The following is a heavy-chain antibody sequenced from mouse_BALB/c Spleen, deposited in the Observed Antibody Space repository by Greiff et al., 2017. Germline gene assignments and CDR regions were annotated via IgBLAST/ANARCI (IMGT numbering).Heavy chain of an antibody. V-gene: IGHV1-87*01. Sequence: VHLVESGAELARPGASVKLSCKASGYTFTSYWMQWVKQRPGQGLEWIGAIYPGDGDTRYTQKFKGKATLTADKSSSTAYMQLSSLASEDSAVYYCARGVPVYFDYWGQGTTLTVSS. CDR2: IYPGDGDT. CDR1: GYTFTSYW. D-gene: IGHD2-14*01. J-gene: IGHJ2*01. CDR3: ARGVPVYFDY.